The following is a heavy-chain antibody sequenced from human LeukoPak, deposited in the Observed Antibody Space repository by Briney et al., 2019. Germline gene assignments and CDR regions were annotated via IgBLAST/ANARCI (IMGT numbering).Heavy chain of an antibody. CDR1: GYTFTGYY. CDR3: ARDYDITIFGVAYYFDY. J-gene: IGHJ4*02. V-gene: IGHV1-2*06. CDR2: INPNSGGT. Sequence: XKASGYTFTGYYMHWVRQAPGQGIEWMGRINPNSGGTNYAQKFQGRVTMTRDTSISTAYMELSRLRSDDTAVYYCARDYDITIFGVAYYFDYWGQGTLVTVSS. D-gene: IGHD3-3*01.